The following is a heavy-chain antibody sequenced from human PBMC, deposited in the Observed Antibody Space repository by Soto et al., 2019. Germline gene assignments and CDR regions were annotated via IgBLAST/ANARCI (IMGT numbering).Heavy chain of an antibody. Sequence: SETLSLTCAVSGASFSGFYWSWIRQSPGKGLEWIGEIDHSGITNHNTALKSRATMSVDTSKNQFSLKLRSVTAADTAVYYCARGVSVTLAVQGGAPDKNYFDSWSQGTLVT. D-gene: IGHD1-26*01. V-gene: IGHV4-34*04. CDR2: IDHSGIT. CDR1: GASFSGFY. J-gene: IGHJ4*02. CDR3: ARGVSVTLAVQGGAPDKNYFDS.